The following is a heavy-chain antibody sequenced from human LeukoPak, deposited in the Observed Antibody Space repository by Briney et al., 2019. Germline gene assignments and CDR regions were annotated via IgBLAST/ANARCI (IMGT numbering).Heavy chain of an antibody. D-gene: IGHD3-10*02. J-gene: IGHJ6*04. CDR1: GFSFSSYE. Sequence: GGSLRLSCAASGFSFSSYEMNWVRQAPGKGLEWISYISASGTLTHYADFVEGRVTISRDNARNSLYLQMNSLRGEDTAVYYCAELGITMIGGVWGNGTTVTISS. CDR2: ISASGTLT. V-gene: IGHV3-48*03. CDR3: AELGITMIGGV.